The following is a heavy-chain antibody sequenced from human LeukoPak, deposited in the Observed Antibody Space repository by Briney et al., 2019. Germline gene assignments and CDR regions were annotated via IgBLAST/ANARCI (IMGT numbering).Heavy chain of an antibody. V-gene: IGHV4-4*02. Sequence: SGTLSLTCVVSGGSITSPTWWNWVRQPPGKGLEWIGQIYHSGSTNYNPSLKSRVTISLDTSKNQLSLKLTSMTAVDTALYYCARGTEWLQNDWGQGTLVTVSS. CDR2: IYHSGST. CDR1: GGSITSPTW. D-gene: IGHD5-24*01. J-gene: IGHJ4*02. CDR3: ARGTEWLQND.